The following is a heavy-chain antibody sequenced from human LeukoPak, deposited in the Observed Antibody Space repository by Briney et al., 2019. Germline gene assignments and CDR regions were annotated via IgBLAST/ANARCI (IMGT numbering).Heavy chain of an antibody. CDR2: IYSGGRT. V-gene: IGHV3-53*01. J-gene: IGHJ4*02. CDR1: GFTFSSYW. Sequence: GGSLRLSCAASGFTFSSYWMSWVRQVPGKGLEWVSVIYSGGRTYYADSVKGRFTISRDNSKNTLYLQMNSLRAEDAAVYYCARSPDGLMGATSDWGQGALVTVSS. CDR3: ARSPDGLMGATSD. D-gene: IGHD1-26*01.